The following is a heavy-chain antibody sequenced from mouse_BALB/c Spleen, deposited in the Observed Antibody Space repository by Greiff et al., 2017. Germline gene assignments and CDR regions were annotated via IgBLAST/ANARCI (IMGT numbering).Heavy chain of an antibody. CDR3: ARITTATEYYYAMDY. J-gene: IGHJ4*01. D-gene: IGHD1-2*01. V-gene: IGHV3-2*02. CDR1: GYSITSDYA. Sequence: EVQLQESGPGLVKPSQSLSLTCTVTGYSITSDYAWNWIRQFPGNKLEWMGYISYSGSTSYNPSLKSRISITRDTSKNQFFLQLNSVTTEDTATYYCARITTATEYYYAMDYWGQGTSVTVSS. CDR2: ISYSGST.